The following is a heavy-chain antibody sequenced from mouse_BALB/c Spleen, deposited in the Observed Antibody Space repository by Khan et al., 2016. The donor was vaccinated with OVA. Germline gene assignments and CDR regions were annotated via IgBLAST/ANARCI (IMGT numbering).Heavy chain of an antibody. CDR3: ARTDYYDYDPFPY. D-gene: IGHD2-4*01. Sequence: EVQLQESGPGLVKPSQSLSLTCTVTGYSITSEYTWNWIRQFPGNKLEWTGFISYSENTRYNPTLKSRISITRDNTQNKFFLQLNSLTSEDTATYYCARTDYYDYDPFPYWGQGTLVTVSA. V-gene: IGHV3-2*02. CDR2: ISYSENT. CDR1: GYSITSEYT. J-gene: IGHJ3*01.